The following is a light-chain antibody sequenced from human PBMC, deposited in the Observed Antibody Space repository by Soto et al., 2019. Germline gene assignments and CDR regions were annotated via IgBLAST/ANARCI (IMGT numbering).Light chain of an antibody. CDR1: QSISIY. CDR2: DVA. J-gene: IGKJ2*01. Sequence: EIVLTQSPATLSLSPGERATLSYRASQSISIYLAWYQQKPGQAPRLLIYDVANRATGIPARFSGSGSGTDFTLTINSLEPEDFAVYYCQQRRSWPRTFGQGTKLEIK. CDR3: QQRRSWPRT. V-gene: IGKV3-11*01.